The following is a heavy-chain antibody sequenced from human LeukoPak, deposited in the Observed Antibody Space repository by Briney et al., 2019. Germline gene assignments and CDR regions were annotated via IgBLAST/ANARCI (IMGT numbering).Heavy chain of an antibody. D-gene: IGHD3-10*01. V-gene: IGHV1-18*04. CDR3: ASSGSGSYWTHYY. Sequence: AAVKVSRKASGYTFTGYYMHWVRQAPGQGLEWMGWISAYNGNTNYAQKLQGRVTMTTDTSTSTAYMELRSLRSDDTAVYYCASSGSGSYWTHYYWGQGTLVTVSS. J-gene: IGHJ4*02. CDR1: GYTFTGYY. CDR2: ISAYNGNT.